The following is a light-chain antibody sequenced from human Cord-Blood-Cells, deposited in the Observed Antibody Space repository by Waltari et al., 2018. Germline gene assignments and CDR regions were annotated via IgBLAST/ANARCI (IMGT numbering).Light chain of an antibody. CDR2: GAS. Sequence: EIVMTQSPATLSVSPGERATLPCRASQSVSSNLAWYQQQPGQAPRPLIYGASTRATGIPARFSGSGSGTEFTLTISSLQSEDFAVYYCQQYNNWPPVTFGGGTKVEIK. J-gene: IGKJ4*01. V-gene: IGKV3-15*01. CDR3: QQYNNWPPVT. CDR1: QSVSSN.